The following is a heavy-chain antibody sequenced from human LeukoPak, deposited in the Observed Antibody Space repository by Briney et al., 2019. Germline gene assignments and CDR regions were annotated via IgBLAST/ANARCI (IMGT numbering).Heavy chain of an antibody. J-gene: IGHJ4*01. V-gene: IGHV4-61*02. Sequence: SETLSLTCSVPGDSISTGLYYWSWIRQPAGKGLEWIGRISASGRTNYNPSLKSRATIFVDTSKNQFSLELNSVTAADTAVYYCARNGGYCSKGVCDYFDYWGHGTLVTVSS. CDR2: ISASGRT. CDR1: GDSISTGLYY. CDR3: ARNGGYCSKGVCDYFDY. D-gene: IGHD2-8*01.